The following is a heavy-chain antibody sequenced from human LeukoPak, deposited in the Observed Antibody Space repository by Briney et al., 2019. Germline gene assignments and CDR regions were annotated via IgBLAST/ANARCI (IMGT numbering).Heavy chain of an antibody. CDR2: FDPEDGET. Sequence: ASVKVSCKVSGYTLTELSMHWVRQAPGKGLEWMGGFDPEDGETIYAQKFQGTVTMTEDTSTDTAYMELSRLRSEDTAVYYCATDYCSGGSCYLTGAFDIWGQGTMVTVSS. D-gene: IGHD2-15*01. CDR3: ATDYCSGGSCYLTGAFDI. CDR1: GYTLTELS. J-gene: IGHJ3*02. V-gene: IGHV1-24*01.